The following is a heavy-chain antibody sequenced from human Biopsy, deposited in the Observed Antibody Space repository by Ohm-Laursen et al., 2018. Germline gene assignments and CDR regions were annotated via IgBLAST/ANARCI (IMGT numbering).Heavy chain of an antibody. V-gene: IGHV3-53*01. CDR1: GFAVSSNY. CDR2: IYSDLRT. CDR3: TNHYCGGITCLMDF. D-gene: IGHD2-21*01. Sequence: SLRLSCAASGFAVSSNYLTWVRRAPGKGLEWVSLIYSDLRTYYADSVKGRFTISRDNSRNTLYPQMNSLRAEDTAVYFCTNHYCGGITCLMDFWGQGTLVTVSS. J-gene: IGHJ4*02.